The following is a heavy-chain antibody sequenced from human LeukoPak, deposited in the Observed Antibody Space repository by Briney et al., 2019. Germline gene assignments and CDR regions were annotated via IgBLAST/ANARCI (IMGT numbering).Heavy chain of an antibody. Sequence: SVKVSCKASGGTFSSYAISWVRQAPGQGLEWMGGIIPIFGTANYAQKFQGRVTITADESTSTAYMELSSLRSEDTAVYYCVREEGQQLELAYFQHWGQGTLVTVSS. CDR1: GGTFSSYA. CDR3: VREEGQQLELAYFQH. V-gene: IGHV1-69*13. J-gene: IGHJ1*01. D-gene: IGHD6-13*01. CDR2: IIPIFGTA.